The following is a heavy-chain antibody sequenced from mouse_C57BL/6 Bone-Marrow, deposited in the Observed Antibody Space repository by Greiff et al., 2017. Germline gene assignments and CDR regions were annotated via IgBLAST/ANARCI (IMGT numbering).Heavy chain of an antibody. CDR3: ARHERYYDYEGYFDY. CDR1: GYIFTEYT. D-gene: IGHD2-4*01. V-gene: IGHV1-62-2*01. CDR2: FYPGSGSI. Sequence: VQLKESGAELVKPGASVKLSCKASGYIFTEYTIHWVKQRSGQGLEWIGWFYPGSGSIKYNERFKDKATLTADKSSNTVYMELSRLTSEDSAVYFCARHERYYDYEGYFDYWGQGTTLTGSS. J-gene: IGHJ2*01.